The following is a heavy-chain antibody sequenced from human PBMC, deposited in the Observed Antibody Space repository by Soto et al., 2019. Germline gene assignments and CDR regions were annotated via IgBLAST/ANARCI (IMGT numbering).Heavy chain of an antibody. CDR3: ASNYDILAGCPPISGTAV. CDR2: ISRSSSYI. D-gene: IGHD3-9*01. Sequence: PWGCLELSCAASGFTVCIYGMDLFRKAPGKGLEWVSSISRSSSYISYADSVKGRFTISRDNSKNKLYLQMTSLRAEDTDVYYCASNYDILAGCPPISGTAVWGQGTTVPVSS. CDR1: GFTVCIYG. V-gene: IGHV3-21*01. J-gene: IGHJ6*02.